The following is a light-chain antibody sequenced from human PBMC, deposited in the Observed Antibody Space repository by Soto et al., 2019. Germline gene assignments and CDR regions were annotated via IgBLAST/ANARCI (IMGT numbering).Light chain of an antibody. Sequence: DIQMTQSPSSLSASVGDRVTITCRASQNIDMYLNWYQQQPGKAPRVLISGASNLQSGVPSRFSGSGSGTDFTLTINSLQPEDFASYFCQHTFNSPPWTFGQGTKVDIK. V-gene: IGKV1-39*01. CDR3: QHTFNSPPWT. CDR1: QNIDMY. J-gene: IGKJ1*01. CDR2: GAS.